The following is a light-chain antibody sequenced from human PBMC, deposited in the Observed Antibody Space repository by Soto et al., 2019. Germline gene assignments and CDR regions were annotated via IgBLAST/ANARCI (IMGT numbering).Light chain of an antibody. CDR3: QQRSSWWT. J-gene: IGKJ1*01. V-gene: IGKV3-11*01. CDR2: DAS. Sequence: EIVLTQSPATLSLSPGERATLSCRARQSVSSYLSWYQQKPGQAPRLLVYDASNRATGIPARCSGSGSGTDFTLTISSLEPEDFAVYYCQQRSSWWTFGQGTKVEIK. CDR1: QSVSSY.